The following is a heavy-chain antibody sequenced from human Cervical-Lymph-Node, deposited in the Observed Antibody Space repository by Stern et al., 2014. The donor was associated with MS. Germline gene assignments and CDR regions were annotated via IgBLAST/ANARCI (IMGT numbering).Heavy chain of an antibody. D-gene: IGHD1-26*01. CDR2: LFSGGST. CDR3: ARSWEPPTLDY. Sequence: MQLVQSGGGLVQPGGSLRLSCAASGFTVSYNYMSWVRQAPGKGLEWVSVLFSGGSTYYADSVKGRFTISRDSSKNTLYLQMNSLRVEDTAVYYCARSWEPPTLDYWGQGTLVTVSS. CDR1: GFTVSYNY. J-gene: IGHJ4*02. V-gene: IGHV3-66*02.